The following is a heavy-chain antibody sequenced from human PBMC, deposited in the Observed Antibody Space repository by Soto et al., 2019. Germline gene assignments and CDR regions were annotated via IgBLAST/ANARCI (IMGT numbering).Heavy chain of an antibody. CDR1: GGSISSGGYY. J-gene: IGHJ4*02. D-gene: IGHD6-13*01. Sequence: PSETLSLTCTVSGGSISSGGYYWSWIRQHPGKGLEWIGYIYYSGSTYYNPSLKSRVTISVDTSKNQFSLKLSSVTAADTAVYYCARLAAAGIPFDYWGQGTLVTVSS. CDR2: IYYSGST. CDR3: ARLAAAGIPFDY. V-gene: IGHV4-31*03.